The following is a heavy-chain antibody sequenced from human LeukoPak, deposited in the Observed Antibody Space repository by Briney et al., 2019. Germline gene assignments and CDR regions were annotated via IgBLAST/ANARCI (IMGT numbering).Heavy chain of an antibody. D-gene: IGHD4-17*01. CDR2: ISGSGGRT. Sequence: PGGSLRLSCTASGFAFSYENMNWVRQVPEKGLEWVSAISGSGGRTYYADSVKGRFTISRDNAKNTLYLQMNSLRPEDTAVYYCAKSLGGDYFYYGMDVWGQGTTVTVSS. V-gene: IGHV3-23*01. CDR1: GFAFSYEN. CDR3: AKSLGGDYFYYGMDV. J-gene: IGHJ6*02.